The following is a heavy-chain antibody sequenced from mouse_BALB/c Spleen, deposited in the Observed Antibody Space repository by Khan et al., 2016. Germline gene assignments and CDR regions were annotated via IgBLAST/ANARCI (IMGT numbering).Heavy chain of an antibody. Sequence: EVKLLESGGGLVQPGGSLKLSCAATGFDFSRYWMSWVRQAPGKGLEWIGEINPDSSTINYTPSLKDKFIISRDNAKNTLYLQMSKVVSDDTALYYCARLGNYCWFVYWGQGTLVTVSA. CDR1: GFDFSRYW. V-gene: IGHV4-1*02. J-gene: IGHJ3*01. CDR2: INPDSSTI. D-gene: IGHD2-1*01. CDR3: ARLGNYCWFVY.